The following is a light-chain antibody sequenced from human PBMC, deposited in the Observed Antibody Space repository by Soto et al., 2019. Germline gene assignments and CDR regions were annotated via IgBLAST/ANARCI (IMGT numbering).Light chain of an antibody. CDR3: SSYTRSSTPYV. Sequence: QSALTQPASVSGSPGQSITISCTGTSSDIGGHNFVSWYQHHPGKAPKLMIFDVNNRPSGVSNRFSGSKSANTASLTISGLQAEDEADYYCSSYTRSSTPYVFGTGTKVTVL. CDR1: SSDIGGHNF. V-gene: IGLV2-14*03. J-gene: IGLJ1*01. CDR2: DVN.